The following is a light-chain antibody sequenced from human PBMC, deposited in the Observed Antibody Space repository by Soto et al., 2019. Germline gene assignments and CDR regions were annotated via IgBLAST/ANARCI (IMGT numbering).Light chain of an antibody. Sequence: QSVLTQPASVSGSPGQSITIPCIGTSSDLGTYNYVSWYQQHPDKAPKLIIYDVRHRPSGISDRFSGSKSGDTASLIISGLQAEDEADYYCFSSSTKNWRHVLGTGTKLTVL. V-gene: IGLV2-14*03. CDR3: FSSSTKNWRHV. CDR2: DVR. CDR1: SSDLGTYNY. J-gene: IGLJ1*01.